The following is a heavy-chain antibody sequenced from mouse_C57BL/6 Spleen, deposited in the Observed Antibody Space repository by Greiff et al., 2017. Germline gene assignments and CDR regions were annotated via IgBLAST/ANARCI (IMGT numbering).Heavy chain of an antibody. V-gene: IGHV1-82*01. CDR2: IYPGDGDT. D-gene: IGHD2-1*01. CDR1: GYAFSSSW. J-gene: IGHJ2*01. Sequence: QVQLQQSGPELVKPGASGKISCKASGYAFSSSWMNWVKQRPGKGLEWIGRIYPGDGDTNYNGKFKGKATLTADKSSSTAYMQLNSLTSEDSAVYFCARRNGNYPPFDYWGQGTTLTVSS. CDR3: ARRNGNYPPFDY.